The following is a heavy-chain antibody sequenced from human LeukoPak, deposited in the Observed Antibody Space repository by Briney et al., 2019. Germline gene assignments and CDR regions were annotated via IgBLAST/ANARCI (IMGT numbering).Heavy chain of an antibody. D-gene: IGHD4-17*01. CDR3: ASSDHFDYEGYFDY. Sequence: PGGSLRLSCAASGFTFSSYGMHWVRQAPGKGLEWEAVISYDGSNKYYADSVKGRFTISRDNSKNTLYLQMNSLRAEDTAVYYCASSDHFDYEGYFDYWGQGTLVTVSS. J-gene: IGHJ4*02. V-gene: IGHV3-30*03. CDR1: GFTFSSYG. CDR2: ISYDGSNK.